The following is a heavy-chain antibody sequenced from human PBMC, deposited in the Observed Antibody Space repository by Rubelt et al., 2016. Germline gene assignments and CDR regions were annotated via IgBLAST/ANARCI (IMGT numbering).Heavy chain of an antibody. D-gene: IGHD6-13*01. CDR2: INHSGST. J-gene: IGHJ4*02. CDR1: GGSFSGYY. Sequence: QVQLQQWGAGLLKPSETLSLTCVVYGGSFSGYYWSWIRQPPGKGLEWIGEINHSGSTNYNPSLKSRVTISVDTSKNQFSLKLRSVTAADTAVYYCASDRVSDYWGQGTLVTVSS. CDR3: ASDRVSDY. V-gene: IGHV4-34*01.